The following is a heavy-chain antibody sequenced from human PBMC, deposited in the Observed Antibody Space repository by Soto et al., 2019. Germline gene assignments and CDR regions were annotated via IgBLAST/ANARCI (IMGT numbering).Heavy chain of an antibody. CDR3: ARGGERVRGVIITYYYMDV. J-gene: IGHJ6*03. CDR1: GYTFTGYY. D-gene: IGHD3-10*01. CDR2: INPNSGGT. Sequence: ASVKVSCKASGYTFTGYYMHWVRQAPGQGLEWMGWINPNSGGTNYAQKFQGWVTMTRDTSISTAYMELSRLRSDDTAVYYCARGGERVRGVIITYYYMDVWGKGTTVTAP. V-gene: IGHV1-2*04.